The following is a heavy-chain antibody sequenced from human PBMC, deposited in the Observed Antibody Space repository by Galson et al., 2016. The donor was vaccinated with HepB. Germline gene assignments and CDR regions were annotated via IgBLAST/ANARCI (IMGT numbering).Heavy chain of an antibody. D-gene: IGHD2-2*01. CDR1: GFIFNNYG. CDR3: AKDPKYCSTNRCYFYYYMDV. J-gene: IGHJ6*03. CDR2: ITYDGSYT. Sequence: SLRLSCAASGFIFNNYGMHWVRQAPGQGLEWVAVITYDGSYTYYADSVKGRFTISRDNSKNTLYLQLNSLRAEDTAVYYCAKDPKYCSTNRCYFYYYMDVWGKGITVTVSS. V-gene: IGHV3-30*18.